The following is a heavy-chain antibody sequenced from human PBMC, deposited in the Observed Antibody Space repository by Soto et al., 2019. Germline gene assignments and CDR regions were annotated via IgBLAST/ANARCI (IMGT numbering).Heavy chain of an antibody. CDR1: GFTFSSYW. Sequence: GGSLRLSCAASGFTFSSYWMSWVRQAPGKGLEWVANIKQDGSEKYYVDSVKGRFTISRDKAKNSLYLQMNSLRAEDTAVYYCARDLLRDYYGSGSYYYWGQGTLVTVSS. CDR2: IKQDGSEK. CDR3: ARDLLRDYYGSGSYYY. D-gene: IGHD3-10*01. J-gene: IGHJ4*02. V-gene: IGHV3-7*01.